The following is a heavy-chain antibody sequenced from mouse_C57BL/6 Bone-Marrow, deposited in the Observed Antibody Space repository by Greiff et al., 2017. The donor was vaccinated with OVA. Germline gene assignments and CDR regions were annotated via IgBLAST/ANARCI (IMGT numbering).Heavy chain of an antibody. V-gene: IGHV1-15*01. CDR3: FGSRVWYFDV. Sequence: QVQLQQSGAELVRPGASVTLSCKASGYTFTDYEMHWVKQTPVHGLEWIGAIDPETGGTAYNQKFKGEAILTADKSSSTAYMELRSLTSEDSAVYYCFGSRVWYFDVWGTGTTVTVSS. J-gene: IGHJ1*03. CDR1: GYTFTDYE. CDR2: IDPETGGT. D-gene: IGHD1-1*01.